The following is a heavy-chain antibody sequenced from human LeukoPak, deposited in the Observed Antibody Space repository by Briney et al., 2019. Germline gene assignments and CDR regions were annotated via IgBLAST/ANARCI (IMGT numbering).Heavy chain of an antibody. V-gene: IGHV3-66*01. CDR1: GFTVSNNY. CDR3: ARDLGYSAYATVRGYAVDI. CDR2: IYSGGTT. J-gene: IGHJ3*02. Sequence: GGSLRLSCAAPGFTVSNNYMSWVRQAPGKGLEWVSVIYSGGTTYYADSVKGRFTISRDNSKNTLYLQMNSLRAEDTAVYYCARDLGYSAYATVRGYAVDIWGQGTMVTVSS. D-gene: IGHD5-12*01.